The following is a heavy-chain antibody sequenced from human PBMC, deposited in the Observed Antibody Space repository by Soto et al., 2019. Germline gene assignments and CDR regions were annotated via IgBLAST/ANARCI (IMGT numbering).Heavy chain of an antibody. CDR3: ARFALSGYASPYYYYYGMDV. CDR2: ISAYNGNT. V-gene: IGHV1-18*01. D-gene: IGHD5-12*01. J-gene: IGHJ6*02. CDR1: GYTFTSYG. Sequence: QVQLVQSGAEVKKPGASVKVSCKASGYTFTSYGISWVRQAPGQGLEWMGWISAYNGNTNYAQKLQGRVTMTTDTSTSTAYMELRSLRSDDTAVYYCARFALSGYASPYYYYYGMDVWGQGTTVTVSS.